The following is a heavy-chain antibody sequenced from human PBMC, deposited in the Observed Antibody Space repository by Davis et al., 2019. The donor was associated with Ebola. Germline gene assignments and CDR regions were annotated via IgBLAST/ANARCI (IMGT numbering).Heavy chain of an antibody. CDR2: ISSGGITT. CDR1: GVTFSDSS. D-gene: IGHD2-21*01. Sequence: GSLTLSCAASGVTFSDSSMNWVRQAPGKGLEWVSYISSGGITTYYTDSVRGRFTSSRDNAKNSLYLQMNSLRDEDTAVYYCARVNLWSRGWAMDVWGKGTTVTVSS. CDR3: ARVNLWSRGWAMDV. V-gene: IGHV3-48*02. J-gene: IGHJ6*04.